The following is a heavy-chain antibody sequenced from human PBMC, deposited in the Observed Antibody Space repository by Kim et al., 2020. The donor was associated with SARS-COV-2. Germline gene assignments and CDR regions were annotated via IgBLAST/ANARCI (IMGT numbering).Heavy chain of an antibody. J-gene: IGHJ6*02. Sequence: GESLRLSCAASGFTFSSYSMNWVRQAPGKGLEWVSSISSSSSYIYYADSVKGRFTISRDNAKNSLYLQMNSLRAEDTAVYYCARDKLLWFGELTEMDVWGQGTTVTVSS. CDR2: ISSSSSYI. CDR1: GFTFSSYS. CDR3: ARDKLLWFGELTEMDV. V-gene: IGHV3-21*01. D-gene: IGHD3-10*01.